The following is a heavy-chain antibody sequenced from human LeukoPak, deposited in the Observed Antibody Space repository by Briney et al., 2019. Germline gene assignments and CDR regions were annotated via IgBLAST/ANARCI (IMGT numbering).Heavy chain of an antibody. D-gene: IGHD2-15*01. CDR3: SNDPYCSGGSCYSGLVPD. J-gene: IGHJ4*02. Sequence: SVKVSCKASGGTFSSYAISWVRQAPGQGLEWTGGIIPIFGTANYAQKFQGRVTITADESTSTAYMELSSLRSEDTAVYYCSNDPYCSGGSCYSGLVPDWGQGTLVTVSS. V-gene: IGHV1-69*01. CDR2: IIPIFGTA. CDR1: GGTFSSYA.